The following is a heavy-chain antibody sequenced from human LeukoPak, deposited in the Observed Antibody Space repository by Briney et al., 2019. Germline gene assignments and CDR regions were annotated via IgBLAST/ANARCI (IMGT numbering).Heavy chain of an antibody. CDR1: GYSISSGCY. V-gene: IGHV4-38-2*02. CDR3: ARSSSGYLRYYFDY. CDR2: IYHSGRT. J-gene: IGHJ4*02. Sequence: KPSETLSLTCTVSGYSISSGCYWGWIWQPPGKGLEWIGSIYHSGRTYYNPSLKSRVTISVDTSKNQFSLKLSSVTAADTAVYYCARSSSGYLRYYFDYWGQGTLVTVSS. D-gene: IGHD3-22*01.